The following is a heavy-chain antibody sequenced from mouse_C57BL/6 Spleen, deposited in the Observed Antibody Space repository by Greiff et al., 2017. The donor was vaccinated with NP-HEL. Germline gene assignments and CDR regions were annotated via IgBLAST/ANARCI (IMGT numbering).Heavy chain of an antibody. Sequence: EVQLVESGGGLVKPGGSLKLSCAASGFTFSDYGMHWVRQAPEKGLEWVAYISSGSSTIYYADTVTGRFTISRDNAKNTLYLQMTSLRSEDTAMYYCARGEPLYAMDYWGQGTSVTVSS. V-gene: IGHV5-17*01. J-gene: IGHJ4*01. CDR1: GFTFSDYG. CDR3: ARGEPLYAMDY. CDR2: ISSGSSTI.